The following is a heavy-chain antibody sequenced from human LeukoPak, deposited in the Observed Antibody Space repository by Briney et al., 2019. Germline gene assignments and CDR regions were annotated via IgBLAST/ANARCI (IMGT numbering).Heavy chain of an antibody. CDR1: GYTFTSYG. V-gene: IGHV1-18*01. D-gene: IGHD6-13*01. J-gene: IGHJ5*02. CDR2: ISAYNGNT. CDR3: ARALTAAAGGTNWFDP. Sequence: ASVKVSCKASGYTFTSYGISWVRQAPGQGLEWMGWISAYNGNTNYAQKLQGRVTMTTDTSTSTAYMELRSLRSDDTAVYYCARALTAAAGGTNWFDPWGQGTLVTVSS.